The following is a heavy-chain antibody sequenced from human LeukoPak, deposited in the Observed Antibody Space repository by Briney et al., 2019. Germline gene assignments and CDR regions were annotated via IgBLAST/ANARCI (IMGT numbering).Heavy chain of an antibody. CDR2: IYYIEHT. Sequence: TSETLSLTCNVSGVSINNYYWSWIRQPPGKGLEWIGYIYYIEHTNYNPSLKSRVTISVDTSKNQFSLKLSSVTAADTAVYYCASSFLTVNFDSWGPGTLVTVSS. CDR3: ASSFLTVNFDS. CDR1: GVSINNYY. J-gene: IGHJ4*02. V-gene: IGHV4-59*01. D-gene: IGHD3-9*01.